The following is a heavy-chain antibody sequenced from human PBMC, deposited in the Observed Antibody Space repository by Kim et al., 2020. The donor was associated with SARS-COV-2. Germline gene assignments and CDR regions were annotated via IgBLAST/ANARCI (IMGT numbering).Heavy chain of an antibody. V-gene: IGHV4-30-2*05. Sequence: TYDNPSLKSRVTISVDTSKNQFSLKLSSVTAADTAVYYCARDLRGNWFDPWGQGTLVTVSS. D-gene: IGHD4-17*01. CDR3: ARDLRGNWFDP. CDR2: T. J-gene: IGHJ5*02.